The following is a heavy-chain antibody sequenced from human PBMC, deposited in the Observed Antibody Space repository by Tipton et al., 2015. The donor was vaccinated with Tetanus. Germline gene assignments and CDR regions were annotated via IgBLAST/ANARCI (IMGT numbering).Heavy chain of an antibody. Sequence: SLRLSCAASGFAFSDYSIFWVRQAPGKGLEWVAVISSNGDNKYYADSVKGRFTISRDNAKNSLYLQMNSLTADDTAVYFCASGSSLDYWGQGTLVTVSS. CDR2: ISSNGDNK. D-gene: IGHD6-6*01. CDR1: GFAFSDYS. CDR3: ASGSSLDY. V-gene: IGHV3-30-3*01. J-gene: IGHJ4*02.